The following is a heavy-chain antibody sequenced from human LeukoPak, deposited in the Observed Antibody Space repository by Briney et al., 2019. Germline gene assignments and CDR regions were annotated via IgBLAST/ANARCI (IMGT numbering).Heavy chain of an antibody. J-gene: IGHJ5*02. CDR3: ARGVVPAATYNWFDP. Sequence: GGPLRLSCAASGFTFSSYAMHWVRQAPGKGLEWVAVISYDGSNKYYADSVKGRFTISRDNAKNSLYLQMNSLRAEDTAVYYCARGVVPAATYNWFDPWGQGTLVTVSS. D-gene: IGHD2-2*01. CDR1: GFTFSSYA. V-gene: IGHV3-30-3*01. CDR2: ISYDGSNK.